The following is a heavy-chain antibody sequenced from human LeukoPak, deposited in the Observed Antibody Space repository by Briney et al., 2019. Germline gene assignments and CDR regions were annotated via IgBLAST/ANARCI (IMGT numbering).Heavy chain of an antibody. D-gene: IGHD2-15*01. V-gene: IGHV3-48*01. CDR1: GFTFSTYS. CDR3: AKEMEDCSGGSCYALYYYYGMDV. J-gene: IGHJ6*02. Sequence: GGSLRLSCAASGFTFSTYSMNWVRQAPGKGLEWVSFISSSSSAIYYADSVKGRFTISRDNSKNTLYLQMNSLRAEDTAVYYCAKEMEDCSGGSCYALYYYYGMDVWGQGTTVTVSS. CDR2: ISSSSSAI.